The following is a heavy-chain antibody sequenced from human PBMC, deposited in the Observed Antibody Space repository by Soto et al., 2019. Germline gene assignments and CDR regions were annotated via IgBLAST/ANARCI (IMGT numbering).Heavy chain of an antibody. CDR2: ISSSSSYI. CDR1: GFTFSSYS. J-gene: IGHJ3*02. Sequence: PWGSLRLSCAASGFTFSSYSINWVRQAPGKGLEWVSSISSSSSYIYYADSVKGRFTISRDNAKNSLYLQMNSLRAEDTAVYYCARWSHHAFDIWGQGKMVTVSS. CDR3: ARWSHHAFDI. V-gene: IGHV3-21*01.